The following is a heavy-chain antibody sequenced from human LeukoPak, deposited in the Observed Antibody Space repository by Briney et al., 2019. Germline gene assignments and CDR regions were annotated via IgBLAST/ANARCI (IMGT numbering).Heavy chain of an antibody. V-gene: IGHV4-38-2*02. Sequence: SETLSLTCTVSGYSISSGHYWGWFRQPPGKGLEWIGSIYHSGSTYYNPSLKSRVTISVDTSKNQFSLKLSSVTAADTAVYYCARIVGATSENWGQGTLVTVSS. D-gene: IGHD1-26*01. CDR3: ARIVGATSEN. CDR2: IYHSGST. J-gene: IGHJ4*02. CDR1: GYSISSGHY.